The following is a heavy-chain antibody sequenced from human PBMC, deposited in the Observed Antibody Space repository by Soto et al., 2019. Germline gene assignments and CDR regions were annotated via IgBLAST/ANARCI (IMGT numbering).Heavy chain of an antibody. CDR1: GGTFSSYA. CDR3: ARVSYDSSGYYHWFDP. D-gene: IGHD3-22*01. CDR2: IIPIFGTA. V-gene: IGHV1-69*01. J-gene: IGHJ5*02. Sequence: QVQLVQSGAEVKKPGSSVKVSCKASGGTFSSYAISWVRQAPGQGHEWMGGIIPIFGTANYAQRFQGSVTITTDESTSTAYMELSSLRSEDTAVYYCARVSYDSSGYYHWFDPLGPGTLVTVSS.